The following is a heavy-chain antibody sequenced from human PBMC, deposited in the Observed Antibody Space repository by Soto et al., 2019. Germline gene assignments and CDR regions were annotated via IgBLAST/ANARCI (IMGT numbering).Heavy chain of an antibody. J-gene: IGHJ6*02. D-gene: IGHD3-3*01. Sequence: EGQLVESGGGLVQPGRSLRLSCAASGFTFEDSVMHWVRPAHGKGLEWVSGISWNSDIRAYADSVKGRFTISRDNAKDSVYLQLSSLRAEDTALYYCAKDMAHYDFWGNNERALDVWGQGTTVIVSS. CDR2: ISWNSDIR. CDR3: AKDMAHYDFWGNNERALDV. CDR1: GFTFEDSV. V-gene: IGHV3-9*01.